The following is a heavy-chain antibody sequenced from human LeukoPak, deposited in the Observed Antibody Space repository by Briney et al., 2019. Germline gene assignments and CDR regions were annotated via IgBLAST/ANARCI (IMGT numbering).Heavy chain of an antibody. CDR1: GFTFSSYA. V-gene: IGHV3-23*01. J-gene: IGHJ4*02. CDR2: ISGSGGST. D-gene: IGHD2-2*01. CDR3: ARESIVVVPAAETQGNFDY. Sequence: PGGSLRLSCAASGFTFSSYAMSWVRQAPGKGLEWVSAISGSGGSTYYADSVKGRFTISRDNSKNTLYLQMNSLRAEDTAVYYCARESIVVVPAAETQGNFDYWGQGTLVTVSS.